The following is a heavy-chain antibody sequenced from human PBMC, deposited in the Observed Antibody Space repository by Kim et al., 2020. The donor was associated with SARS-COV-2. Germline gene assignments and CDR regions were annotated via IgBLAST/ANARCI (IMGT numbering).Heavy chain of an antibody. V-gene: IGHV4-39*07. Sequence: GSTYYHPSLKSRVTISVDTSKNQCSLKLSSVTAADTAVYYCARDEGWFDPWGQGTLVTVSS. CDR2: GST. J-gene: IGHJ5*02. CDR3: ARDEGWFDP.